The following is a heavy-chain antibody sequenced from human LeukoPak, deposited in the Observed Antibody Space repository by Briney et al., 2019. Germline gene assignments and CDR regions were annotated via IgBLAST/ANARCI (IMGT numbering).Heavy chain of an antibody. CDR2: ISGSGVDT. J-gene: IGHJ6*02. CDR1: GFTFSAYG. CDR3: AKAEGATLYYYGVDV. Sequence: GSLRLSCAASGFTFSAYGMAWVRQAPGKGLERISDISGSGVDTYYADSVKGRFTISRDNSLNTLYLQMNSLRAEDTAVYYCAKAEGATLYYYGVDVWGQGTTVTVSS. V-gene: IGHV3-23*01.